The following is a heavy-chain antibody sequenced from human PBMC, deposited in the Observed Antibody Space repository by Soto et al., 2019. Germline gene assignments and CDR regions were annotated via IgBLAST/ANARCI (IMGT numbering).Heavy chain of an antibody. Sequence: GGSLRLSCAASGFTFSSYAMSWVRQAPGKGLEWVSAISGSGGSTYYADSVKGRFTISRDNSKNTLYLQMNSLRAEDTAVYYCAKMALGIVVVPAAHFDYWGQGTLVTVSS. CDR3: AKMALGIVVVPAAHFDY. J-gene: IGHJ4*02. CDR1: GFTFSSYA. CDR2: ISGSGGST. D-gene: IGHD2-2*03. V-gene: IGHV3-23*01.